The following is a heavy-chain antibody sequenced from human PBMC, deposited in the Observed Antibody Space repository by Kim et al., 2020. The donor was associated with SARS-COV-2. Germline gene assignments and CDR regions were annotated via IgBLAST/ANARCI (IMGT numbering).Heavy chain of an antibody. Sequence: ASVKVSCKSSGYTFTSYGISWVRQAPGQGLEWMGWISGYNGNTNYAQKLQGRVTMTTDTSTSTAYMELRSLKSDDTAVYYCARDPTHALGDYWGQGTLVTVSS. CDR1: GYTFTSYG. CDR2: ISGYNGNT. J-gene: IGHJ4*02. V-gene: IGHV1-18*01. CDR3: ARDPTHALGDY. D-gene: IGHD2-2*01.